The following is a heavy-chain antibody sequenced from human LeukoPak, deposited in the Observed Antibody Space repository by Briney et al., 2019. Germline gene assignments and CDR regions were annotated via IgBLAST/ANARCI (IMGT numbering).Heavy chain of an antibody. CDR1: GFTFGDYA. Sequence: GGSLRLSCTASGFTFGDYAMSWVRQAPGKGLEWVANIRQDGNEKYYVDSVKGRFTISRDNAKNSLYLQMNSLRAEDTAVYYCARLRAAQTYDYWGQGTLVTVSS. J-gene: IGHJ4*02. V-gene: IGHV3-7*01. D-gene: IGHD6-13*01. CDR2: IRQDGNEK. CDR3: ARLRAAQTYDY.